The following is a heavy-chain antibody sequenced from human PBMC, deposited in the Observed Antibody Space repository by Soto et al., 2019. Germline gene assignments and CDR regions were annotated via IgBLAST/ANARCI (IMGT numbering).Heavy chain of an antibody. J-gene: IGHJ4*02. CDR2: IYHSGST. Sequence: SETLSLTCAVSGYSISSGYYWGWIRQPPGKGLEWIGSIYHSGSTYYNPSLKSRVTISVDTSKNQFSLKLSSVTAADTAVYYCARHWYSSGCFGYWGQGTLVTVSS. D-gene: IGHD3-22*01. CDR3: ARHWYSSGCFGY. CDR1: GYSISSGYY. V-gene: IGHV4-38-2*01.